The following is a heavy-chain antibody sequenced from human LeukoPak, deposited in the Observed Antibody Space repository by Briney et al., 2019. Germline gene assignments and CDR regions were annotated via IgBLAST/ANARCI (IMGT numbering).Heavy chain of an antibody. V-gene: IGHV3-48*03. CDR1: GFTFSSYE. J-gene: IGHJ4*02. CDR2: ISSSGSTI. Sequence: GGSLRLSCAASGFTFSSYEMNWVRQAPGKGLEWVSYISSSGSTIYYADSVKGRFTISRDNAKNSLYLQMNSLRAEDTAVYYCARGNSGYSFDYWGQGTLVTVSS. D-gene: IGHD3-22*01. CDR3: ARGNSGYSFDY.